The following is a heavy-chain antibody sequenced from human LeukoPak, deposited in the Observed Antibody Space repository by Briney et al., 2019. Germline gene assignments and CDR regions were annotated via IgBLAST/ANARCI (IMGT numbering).Heavy chain of an antibody. CDR3: AKDLDSSGSFDY. J-gene: IGHJ4*02. CDR2: ISYDGSNK. D-gene: IGHD3-22*01. Sequence: PGGSLRLSCAASGFTFSSYGMHWVRQAPGKGLEWVAVISYDGSNKYYADSVKGRFTISRDNSKNTLYLQMNSLRAEDTAVYYCAKDLDSSGSFDYWGQGTLVTVSS. CDR1: GFTFSSYG. V-gene: IGHV3-30*18.